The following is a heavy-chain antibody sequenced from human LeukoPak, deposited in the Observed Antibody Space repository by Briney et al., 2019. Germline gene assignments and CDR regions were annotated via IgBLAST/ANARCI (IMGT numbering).Heavy chain of an antibody. CDR1: GFTFSSYA. J-gene: IGHJ4*02. Sequence: GGSLRLSCAASGFTFSSYAMSWVRQAPGKGLEWVSAISGSGGSTYYADSVKGRFTISRDNSKNTLYLQMNSLRAEDTAVYYCAKEGGMITSGGVTDFDYWGQGTLVTVSS. CDR3: AKEGGMITSGGVTDFDY. V-gene: IGHV3-23*01. D-gene: IGHD3-16*01. CDR2: ISGSGGST.